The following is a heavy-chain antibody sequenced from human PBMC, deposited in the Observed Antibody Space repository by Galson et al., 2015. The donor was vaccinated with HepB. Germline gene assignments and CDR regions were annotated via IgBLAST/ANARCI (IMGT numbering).Heavy chain of an antibody. CDR2: IIPIFGTA. CDR3: ARDRNRGPTMIVVADAFDI. D-gene: IGHD3-22*01. V-gene: IGHV1-69*13. Sequence: SVKVSCKASGGTFSSYAISWVRQAPGQGLEWMGGIIPIFGTANYAQKFQGRVTITADESTSTAYMELSSLRSEDTAVYYCARDRNRGPTMIVVADAFDIWGQGTMVTVSS. CDR1: GGTFSSYA. J-gene: IGHJ3*02.